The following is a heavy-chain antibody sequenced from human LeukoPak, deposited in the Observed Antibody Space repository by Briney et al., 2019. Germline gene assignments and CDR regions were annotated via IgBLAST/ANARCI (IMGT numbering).Heavy chain of an antibody. CDR2: LSGSGGDT. CDR3: AKGAPSSSSIFDF. J-gene: IGHJ4*02. CDR1: GFTFDRNA. D-gene: IGHD6-6*01. Sequence: PGGSLRLSCVASGFTFDRNAMAWVRQAPGRGLEWVSALSGSGGDTFYADSVKGRFTISRDNSKNTLYLQPSSLRPDDTAVYYCAKGAPSSSSIFDFWGQGTLVTVSS. V-gene: IGHV3-23*01.